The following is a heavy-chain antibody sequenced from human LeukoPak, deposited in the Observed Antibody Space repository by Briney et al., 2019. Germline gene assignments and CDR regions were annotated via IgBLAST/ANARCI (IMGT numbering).Heavy chain of an antibody. CDR1: GGSFSGYY. CDR3: ARAKPIRGRYYYDSSGQTDY. CDR2: INHSGST. Sequence: SETLSLTCAVYGGSFSGYYWSWIRQPPGKGLEWIGEINHSGSTNYNPSLKSRVTISVDTSKNQFSLKLSSVTAADTAVYYCARAKPIRGRYYYDSSGQTDYWGQGTLVIVSS. D-gene: IGHD3-22*01. J-gene: IGHJ4*02. V-gene: IGHV4-34*01.